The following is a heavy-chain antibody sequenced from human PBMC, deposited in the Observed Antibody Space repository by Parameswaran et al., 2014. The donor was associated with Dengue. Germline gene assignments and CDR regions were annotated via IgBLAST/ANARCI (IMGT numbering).Heavy chain of an antibody. D-gene: IGHD6-13*01. J-gene: IGHJ6*02. Sequence: ASETLSLICTVSGGSISSYYWSWIRQPAGKGPEWIGRIYTSGSTNYNPSLKSRVTMSVDTSKNQFSLKLSSVTAADTAVYYCARDNSIAAAGLYYYGMDVWGQGTTVTVSS. CDR1: GGSISSYY. CDR2: IYTSGST. CDR3: ARDNSIAAAGLYYYGMDV. V-gene: IGHV4-4*07.